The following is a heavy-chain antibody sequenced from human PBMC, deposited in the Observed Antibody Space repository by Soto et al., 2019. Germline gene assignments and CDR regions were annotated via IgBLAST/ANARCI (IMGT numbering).Heavy chain of an antibody. V-gene: IGHV3-23*01. CDR1: GFTFSSYA. Sequence: EVQLLESGGGLVQPGGSLRLSCAASGFTFSSYAMSWVRQAPGKGLEWVSAISGSGGSTYYADSVKGRFTISRDNSKNTLYLQMTSLRAEDTAVYYCAKDRSRSQWSLLDYWGEGTLVTVSS. D-gene: IGHD2-8*01. CDR3: AKDRSRSQWSLLDY. J-gene: IGHJ4*02. CDR2: ISGSGGST.